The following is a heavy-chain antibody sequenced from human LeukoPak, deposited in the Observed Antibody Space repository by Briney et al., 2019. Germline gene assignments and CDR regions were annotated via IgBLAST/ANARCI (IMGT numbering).Heavy chain of an antibody. CDR1: GGTFGSYA. V-gene: IGHV1-69*01. Sequence: SVNVSCKASGGTFGSYAISWVRQAPGQGLEWMGGIIPIFGTANYAQKFQGRVTITADESTSTAYMELSSLRSEDTAVYYCASARRTVCTSCYFPDYWGQGTLVTVSS. CDR2: IIPIFGTA. J-gene: IGHJ4*02. D-gene: IGHD2-2*01. CDR3: ASARRTVCTSCYFPDY.